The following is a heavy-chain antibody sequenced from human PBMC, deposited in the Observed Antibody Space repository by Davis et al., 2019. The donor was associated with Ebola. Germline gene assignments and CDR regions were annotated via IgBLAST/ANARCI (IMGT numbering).Heavy chain of an antibody. D-gene: IGHD4-23*01. J-gene: IGHJ4*02. Sequence: MPSETLSLTCTVSGGSISSGGYYWSWIRQHPGKGLEWIGYIYYSGSTYYNPSLKSRVTISVDTSKNQFSLKLSSVTAADTAVYYCARATTVVTPFDYWGQGTLVTVSS. V-gene: IGHV4-31*03. CDR2: IYYSGST. CDR3: ARATTVVTPFDY. CDR1: GGSISSGGYY.